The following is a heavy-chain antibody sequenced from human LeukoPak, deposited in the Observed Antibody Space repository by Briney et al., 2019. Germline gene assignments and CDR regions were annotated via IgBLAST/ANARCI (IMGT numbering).Heavy chain of an antibody. J-gene: IGHJ3*02. V-gene: IGHV3-66*01. CDR3: ANVGAFNI. Sequence: GGSLRLSCAVSGFTVSSHYITWVRQAPGKGLEWVSLIYSGGAIYYTDPVRGRFTLSRDNSKNTVYLQINSLRVEDTAMYYCANVGAFNIWGQGTMVTVSS. CDR1: GFTVSSHY. CDR2: IYSGGAI.